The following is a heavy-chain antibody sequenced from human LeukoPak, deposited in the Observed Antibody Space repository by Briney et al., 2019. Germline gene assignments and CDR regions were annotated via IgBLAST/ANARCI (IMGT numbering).Heavy chain of an antibody. CDR1: GGSFSGYY. Sequence: SETLSLTCAVYGGSFSGYYWSWIRQPPGKGLEWIGEINHSGSTNYNPSLKSRVTISVDTSKNQFSLKLSSVTAAGTAVYYCARGNWGLFDYWGQGTLVTVSS. J-gene: IGHJ4*02. CDR3: ARGNWGLFDY. D-gene: IGHD7-27*01. V-gene: IGHV4-34*01. CDR2: INHSGST.